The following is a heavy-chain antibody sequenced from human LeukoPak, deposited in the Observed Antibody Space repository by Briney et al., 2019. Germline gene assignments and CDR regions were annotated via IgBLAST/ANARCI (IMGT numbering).Heavy chain of an antibody. CDR2: VNADGSVT. V-gene: IGHV3-74*01. Sequence: GGSLRLSCAASGFTISGYWMYWTRQSPGKGLEWVARVNADGSVTNYAGSMKGRFTISRDTATNIVYLQMNSLRDDDTAVYYCARDLNWGQVDYWGQGTLVTVSS. J-gene: IGHJ4*02. D-gene: IGHD7-27*01. CDR1: GFTISGYW. CDR3: ARDLNWGQVDY.